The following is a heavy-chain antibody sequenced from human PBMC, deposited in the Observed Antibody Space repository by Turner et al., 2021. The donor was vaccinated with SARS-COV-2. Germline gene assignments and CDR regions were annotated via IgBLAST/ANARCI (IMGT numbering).Heavy chain of an antibody. Sequence: EVQLVESGGGLVQPGGSLRLSCAASGFTFSSYSMNWVRQAPGKGLEWVSYISSRSSTIYYADSVKGRFTISRDNAKNSLYLQMNSLRAEDTAVYNCARVSGSSSYYYYGMDVWGQGTTVTVSS. CDR2: ISSRSSTI. CDR3: ARVSGSSSYYYYGMDV. D-gene: IGHD6-13*01. V-gene: IGHV3-48*01. CDR1: GFTFSSYS. J-gene: IGHJ6*02.